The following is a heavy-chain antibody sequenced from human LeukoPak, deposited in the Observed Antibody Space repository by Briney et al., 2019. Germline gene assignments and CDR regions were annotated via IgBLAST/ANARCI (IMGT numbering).Heavy chain of an antibody. CDR3: AKDRLLLARGVIDAFDI. CDR2: ISYDGDNK. CDR1: GFTFSTYG. Sequence: PGGSLRLSCAASGFTFSTYGMHWVRQAPGKGLEWVAVISYDGDNKYFADSVKGRFTISRDNSKNTLYLQMNGLRAEDTAVYYCAKDRLLLARGVIDAFDIWGQGTMVTVSS. D-gene: IGHD3-10*01. J-gene: IGHJ3*02. V-gene: IGHV3-30*18.